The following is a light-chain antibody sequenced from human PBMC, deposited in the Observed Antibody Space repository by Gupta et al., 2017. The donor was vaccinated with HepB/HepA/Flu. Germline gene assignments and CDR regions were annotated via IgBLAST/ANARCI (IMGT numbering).Light chain of an antibody. J-gene: IGLJ2*01. CDR1: KVGDKY. CDR3: QAWDSSTQGVV. V-gene: IGLV3-1*01. Sequence: SYELTQPPSASVSPGQTASITCSGDKVGDKYACWYQQKPGQSPVLVIYQDSKRPSGIPERFSGSNSGNTATLTITGTQAMDEADYYWQAWDSSTQGVVFGGGTKLTVL. CDR2: QDS.